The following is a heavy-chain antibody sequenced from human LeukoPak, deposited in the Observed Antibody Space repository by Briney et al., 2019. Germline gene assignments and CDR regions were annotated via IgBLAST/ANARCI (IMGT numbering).Heavy chain of an antibody. V-gene: IGHV3-7*01. D-gene: IGHD2-15*01. CDR1: GFSFSSAW. J-gene: IGHJ4*02. Sequence: GGSLRLSCEASGFSFSSAWMAWVRQAPGQGLEWVANISPEGTEKSYVGSVRGRFTISRDDAKKTVYLQTDSLRVEDTALYYCGRWGIVATIDYWGQGILVTVSS. CDR3: GRWGIVATIDY. CDR2: ISPEGTEK.